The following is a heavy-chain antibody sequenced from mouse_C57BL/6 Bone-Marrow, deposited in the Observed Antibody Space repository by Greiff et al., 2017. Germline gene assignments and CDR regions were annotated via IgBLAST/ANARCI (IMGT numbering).Heavy chain of an antibody. V-gene: IGHV5-15*01. CDR1: GFTFSDYG. CDR3: ARHPYGSSPYYYAMDY. J-gene: IGHJ4*01. D-gene: IGHD1-1*01. CDR2: ISNLAYSI. Sequence: EVQLVESGGGLVQPGGSLKLSCAASGFTFSDYGMAWVRQAPRKGPEWVAFISNLAYSIYYADTVTGRFTIARENAKNTLYLEMSRLRSEDTAMYYCARHPYGSSPYYYAMDYWGQGTSVTVSS.